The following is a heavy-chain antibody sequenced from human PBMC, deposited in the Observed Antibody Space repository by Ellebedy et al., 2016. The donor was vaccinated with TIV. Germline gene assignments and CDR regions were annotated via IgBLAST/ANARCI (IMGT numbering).Heavy chain of an antibody. CDR3: ARDPRPYSSSPNWFDP. Sequence: SVKVSXXASGGTFSSYAISWVRQAPGQGLEWMGGIIPIFGTANYAQKFQGRVTMTTDTSTSTAYMELRSLRSDDTAVYYCARDPRPYSSSPNWFDPWGQGTLVTVSS. D-gene: IGHD6-13*01. CDR1: GGTFSSYA. J-gene: IGHJ5*02. CDR2: IIPIFGTA. V-gene: IGHV1-69*05.